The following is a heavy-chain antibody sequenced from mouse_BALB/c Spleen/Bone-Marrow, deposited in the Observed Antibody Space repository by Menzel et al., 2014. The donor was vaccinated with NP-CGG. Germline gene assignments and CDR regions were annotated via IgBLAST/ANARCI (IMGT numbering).Heavy chain of an antibody. D-gene: IGHD1-2*01. CDR3: ARSNSISTATDY. Sequence: VKVVESGAELVKPGASVKLSCKASGYTFTNYDINWVRRRPEQGLEWIGWIFPGNGSTNYNEKFKGKATLTTDKSSSTAYMQLSRLTSGDSAVYFCARSNSISTATDYWGQGTTLTVSS. CDR2: IFPGNGST. CDR1: GYTFTNYD. V-gene: IGHV1-77*01. J-gene: IGHJ2*01.